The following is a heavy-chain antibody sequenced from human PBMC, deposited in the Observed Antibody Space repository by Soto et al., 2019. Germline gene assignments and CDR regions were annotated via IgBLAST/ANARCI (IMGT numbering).Heavy chain of an antibody. J-gene: IGHJ6*02. V-gene: IGHV3-48*02. Sequence: EVQLVESGGGLVQPGGSLRLSCAASGFTFSSYSMNWVRQAPGKGLEWVSYISSSSSTIYYADSVKGRFTISRDNAKNSLYLQTNSLRDEDTAVYYCARRITIFGVVIYYYYGMDVWGQGTTVTVSS. CDR2: ISSSSSTI. CDR3: ARRITIFGVVIYYYYGMDV. D-gene: IGHD3-3*01. CDR1: GFTFSSYS.